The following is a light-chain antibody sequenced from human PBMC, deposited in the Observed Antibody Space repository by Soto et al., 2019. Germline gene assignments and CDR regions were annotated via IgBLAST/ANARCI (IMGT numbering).Light chain of an antibody. Sequence: EIVLTQSPATLSLSPGERATLSCRASQSVSSNLAWYQQKPGQAPRLLIYGASTRATGIPARFSGSGSGTELTLTISSLQSEDFAVYYCQQYNNWPPWTFGQGTKVDIK. J-gene: IGKJ1*01. CDR1: QSVSSN. CDR3: QQYNNWPPWT. CDR2: GAS. V-gene: IGKV3-15*01.